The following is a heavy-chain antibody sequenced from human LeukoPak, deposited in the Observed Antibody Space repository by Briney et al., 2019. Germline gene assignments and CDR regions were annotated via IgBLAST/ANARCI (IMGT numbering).Heavy chain of an antibody. Sequence: QPGGSLRLSCAASGFTFSSYVMSWVRQAPGKGLEWVSGISGSGGNTFYAASVKGRFTISRENSKNNLYLQMNSLRAEDTAVYYCAKDPETIFGITMSNWGQGTLVTVSS. CDR2: ISGSGGNT. CDR1: GFTFSSYV. D-gene: IGHD3-3*01. J-gene: IGHJ4*02. V-gene: IGHV3-23*01. CDR3: AKDPETIFGITMSN.